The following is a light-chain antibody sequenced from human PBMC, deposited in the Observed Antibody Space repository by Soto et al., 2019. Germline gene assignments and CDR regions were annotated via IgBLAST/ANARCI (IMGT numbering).Light chain of an antibody. Sequence: EVVLTPSPVTPSLSPGERTTLPCRPSQSFRVPLAWYQQKPGQAPRLLIYDAYNRATGIPPRFSGSGSGTDFTLTISSLQPEDFAVYYCQQRDMWPITFGRGTRLEIK. CDR2: DAY. J-gene: IGKJ5*01. CDR3: QQRDMWPIT. CDR1: QSFRVP. V-gene: IGKV3-11*01.